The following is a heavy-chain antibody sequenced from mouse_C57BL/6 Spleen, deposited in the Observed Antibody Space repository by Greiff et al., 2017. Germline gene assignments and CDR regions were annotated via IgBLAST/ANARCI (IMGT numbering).Heavy chain of an antibody. V-gene: IGHV1-50*01. CDR1: GYTFTSYW. J-gene: IGHJ3*01. Sequence: QVQLQQPGAELVKPGASVKLSCKASGYTFTSYWMQWVKQRPGQGLEWIGEIDPSDSYTNYNQKFKGKATLTVDTSSSTAYMQLSSLTSEDSAVYYCARFITTFAYWGQGTLVTVSA. CDR2: IDPSDSYT. CDR3: ARFITTFAY. D-gene: IGHD1-1*01.